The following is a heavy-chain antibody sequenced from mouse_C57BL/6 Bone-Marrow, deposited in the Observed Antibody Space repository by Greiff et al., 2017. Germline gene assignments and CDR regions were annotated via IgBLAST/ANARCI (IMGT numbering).Heavy chain of an antibody. CDR2: IYPRSGNT. Sequence: VQLQQSGAELARPGASVKLSCKASGYTFTSYGISWVKQRTGQGLEWIGEIYPRSGNTYYNEKFKGKATLTADKSSSTAYMELRSLPSEDSAVSVCARAGLRRRPCFAYWGQGTLVTVSA. CDR3: ARAGLRRRPCFAY. J-gene: IGHJ3*01. V-gene: IGHV1-81*01. D-gene: IGHD2-2*01. CDR1: GYTFTSYG.